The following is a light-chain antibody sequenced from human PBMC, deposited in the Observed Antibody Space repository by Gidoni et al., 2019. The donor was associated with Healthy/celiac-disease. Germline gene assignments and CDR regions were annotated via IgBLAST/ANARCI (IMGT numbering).Light chain of an antibody. Sequence: QSVLTQPPSVSGAPGQRVTISCTGSSSNNGAGYDVHWYQQLPGTAPKLLIYGNSNRPSGVPDRFSGSKSGTSASLAITGLQAEDEADYYCQSYDSSLWVFGGGTKLTVL. CDR1: SSNNGAGYD. CDR2: GNS. V-gene: IGLV1-40*01. CDR3: QSYDSSLWV. J-gene: IGLJ3*02.